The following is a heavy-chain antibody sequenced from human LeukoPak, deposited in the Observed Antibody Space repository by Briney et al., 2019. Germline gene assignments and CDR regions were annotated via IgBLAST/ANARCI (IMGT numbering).Heavy chain of an antibody. J-gene: IGHJ4*02. CDR2: INQDGSVT. D-gene: IGHD6-6*01. CDR3: ARIGYSSSSVDY. Sequence: GGSLRLSCAASGFTFSRYWMSWVRQAPGKGLQWMANINQDGSVTYYVDSVRGRFTISRDNAKNSVYLQVHSLRDEDTAVFYGARIGYSSSSVDYWGQGTLVTVSS. V-gene: IGHV3-7*01. CDR1: GFTFSRYW.